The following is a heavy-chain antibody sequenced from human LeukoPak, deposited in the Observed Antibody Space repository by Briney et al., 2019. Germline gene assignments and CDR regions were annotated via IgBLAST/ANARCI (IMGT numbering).Heavy chain of an antibody. CDR2: IDPNNGAA. CDR1: GYTFTGYQ. J-gene: IGHJ4*02. V-gene: IGHV1-2*02. Sequence: RASVMVSCKASGYTFTGYQMHWARQAPGQGLEWIGWIDPNNGAANFAQNFQDRVTMTRDTSISTAYMELSRLTSDDTAVYYCARNAPGITYWGQGTLVTVSS. CDR3: ARNAPGITY. D-gene: IGHD6-13*01.